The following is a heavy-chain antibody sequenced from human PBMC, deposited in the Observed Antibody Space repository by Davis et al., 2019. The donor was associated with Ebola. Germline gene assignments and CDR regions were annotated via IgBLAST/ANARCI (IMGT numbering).Heavy chain of an antibody. Sequence: SQTLSLTCAVYGGSFSGYYWSWIRQPPGKGLEWIGEINHSGGTNYNPSLKSRVTISVDTSKNQFSLKLSSVTAADTAVYYCARGAVAGLPFDYWGQGTLVTVSS. D-gene: IGHD6-19*01. V-gene: IGHV4-34*01. J-gene: IGHJ4*02. CDR3: ARGAVAGLPFDY. CDR1: GGSFSGYY. CDR2: INHSGGT.